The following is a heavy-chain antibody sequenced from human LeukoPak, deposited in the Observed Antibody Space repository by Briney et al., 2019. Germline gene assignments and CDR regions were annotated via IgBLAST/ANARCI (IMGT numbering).Heavy chain of an antibody. CDR3: ARDPPRMKQQLVGDH. J-gene: IGHJ4*02. V-gene: IGHV1-2*06. Sequence: ASVKVSCKASGYTFTGYYMHWVRQAPGQGLEWMGRINPNSGGTNYAQKFQGRVTMTRDTSISTAYMELSRLRSDDTAVYYCARDPPRMKQQLVGDHWGQGTLVTVSS. CDR2: INPNSGGT. D-gene: IGHD6-13*01. CDR1: GYTFTGYY.